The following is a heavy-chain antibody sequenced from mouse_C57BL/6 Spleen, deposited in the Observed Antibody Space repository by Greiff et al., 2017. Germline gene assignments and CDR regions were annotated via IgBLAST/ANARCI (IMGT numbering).Heavy chain of an antibody. V-gene: IGHV3-6*01. J-gene: IGHJ2*01. Sequence: EVQLVESGPGLVKPSQSLSLTCSVTGYSITSGYYWNWIRQFPGNKLEWMGYISYDGSNNYNPSLKNLISITRDTSKNQFFLKLKSVTTEDTATYYCAIVDGYYQLDYWGQGTTLTFSS. CDR3: AIVDGYYQLDY. D-gene: IGHD2-3*01. CDR2: ISYDGSN. CDR1: GYSITSGYY.